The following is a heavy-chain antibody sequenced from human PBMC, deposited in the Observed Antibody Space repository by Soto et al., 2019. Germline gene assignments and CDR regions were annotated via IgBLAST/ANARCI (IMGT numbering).Heavy chain of an antibody. Sequence: LRLSCAASGFNFGVFGMHWVRQAPGKGLEWLSVLSYEGSEEYYADSVRGRFTISRDNSKNTLFLEMDSLRVDDTGVYYCALTRRSSLLEVAGPGFEYWGQGTLVTVSS. D-gene: IGHD6-19*01. CDR3: ALTRRSSLLEVAGPGFEY. V-gene: IGHV3-30*03. CDR1: GFNFGVFG. J-gene: IGHJ4*02. CDR2: LSYEGSEE.